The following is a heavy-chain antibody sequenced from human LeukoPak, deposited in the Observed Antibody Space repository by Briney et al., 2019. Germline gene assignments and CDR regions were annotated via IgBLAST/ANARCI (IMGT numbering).Heavy chain of an antibody. D-gene: IGHD2-2*02. J-gene: IGHJ5*02. CDR3: AKNLPPTIMIA. CDR1: GFTFSTYG. Sequence: PGGSLRLSCAASGFTFSTYGMQWVRQAPGKGLEWLSFIWLDGSSKHYADSVRGRFIISRDNSKSTLYLEMNSLRPEDTGVYYCAKNLPPTIMIAWGQGTLVTVSS. V-gene: IGHV3-30*02. CDR2: IWLDGSSK.